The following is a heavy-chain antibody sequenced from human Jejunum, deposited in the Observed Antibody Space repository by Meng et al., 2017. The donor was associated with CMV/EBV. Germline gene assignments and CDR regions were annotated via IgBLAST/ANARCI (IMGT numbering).Heavy chain of an antibody. CDR3: ARDWGHFSGSGSYYSRFDY. V-gene: IGHV3-7*01. CDR2: IKQDGTEK. CDR1: NNYW. J-gene: IGHJ4*02. Sequence: NNYWMSWVRQAPGKGLEWVANIKQDGTEKYYLDSVKGQFTISRDNAKNSLYLQMNSLRAEDTAVYYCARDWGHFSGSGSYYSRFDYWGQGTLVTVSS. D-gene: IGHD3-10*01.